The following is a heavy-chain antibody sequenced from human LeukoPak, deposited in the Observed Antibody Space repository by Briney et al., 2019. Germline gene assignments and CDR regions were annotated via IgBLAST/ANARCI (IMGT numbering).Heavy chain of an antibody. D-gene: IGHD1-1*01. CDR3: AREFPGLFPTAPRGYYFDY. J-gene: IGHJ4*02. V-gene: IGHV1-18*01. CDR1: GYTFPSHG. CDR2: ISVYNGDT. Sequence: ASVKVSCKASGYTFPSHGITWVRQAPAQGLEWLGWISVYNGDTNYVQNLQGRVTLTTDTSTSTAYMELRSLRSDDTAVYYCAREFPGLFPTAPRGYYFDYWGQGALVTVSS.